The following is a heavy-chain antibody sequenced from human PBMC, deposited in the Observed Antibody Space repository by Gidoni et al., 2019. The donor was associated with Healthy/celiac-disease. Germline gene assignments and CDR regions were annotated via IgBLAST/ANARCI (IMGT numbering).Heavy chain of an antibody. J-gene: IGHJ2*01. CDR3: ARGLVSGSWGYWYFDL. CDR1: GYTFTGYY. Sequence: QVQLVQSGAEVKKPGASVKVSCRASGYTFTGYYMHWVRQAPGQGLEWMGWINPNSGGTNYAQKFQGRVTMTRDTSISTAYMELSRLRSDDTAVYYCARGLVSGSWGYWYFDLWGRGTLVTVSS. D-gene: IGHD6-13*01. V-gene: IGHV1-2*02. CDR2: INPNSGGT.